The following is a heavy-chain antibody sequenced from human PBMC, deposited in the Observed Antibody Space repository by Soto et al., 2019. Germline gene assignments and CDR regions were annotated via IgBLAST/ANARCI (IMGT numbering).Heavy chain of an antibody. J-gene: IGHJ5*02. CDR1: GGSISSGDYY. Sequence: QVQLQESGPGLVKPSQTLSLTCTVSGGSISSGDYYWSWIRQHPGKGLEWIGYIYYSGSTYYNPSLKSRVTISGDTPKNQFSLNLSSVTAADTAVYYCARWWSGSRQGFDPWGQGTLVTVSS. V-gene: IGHV4-31*03. D-gene: IGHD3-3*01. CDR2: IYYSGST. CDR3: ARWWSGSRQGFDP.